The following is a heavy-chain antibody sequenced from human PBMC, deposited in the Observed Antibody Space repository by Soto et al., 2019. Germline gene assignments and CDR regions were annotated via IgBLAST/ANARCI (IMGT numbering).Heavy chain of an antibody. D-gene: IGHD2-8*01. J-gene: IGHJ4*02. CDR1: GGSISNYY. V-gene: IGHV4-59*08. CDR3: ARVREKCTNGVCSKLFDY. CDR2: IYYSGST. Sequence: PSETLSLTCTVSGGSISNYYWSWIRQPPGKGLEWIGYIYYSGSTNYNPSLKSRVTMSVDTSKNQFSLKLSSVTAADTAVYYCARVREKCTNGVCSKLFDYWGQGTLVTVSS.